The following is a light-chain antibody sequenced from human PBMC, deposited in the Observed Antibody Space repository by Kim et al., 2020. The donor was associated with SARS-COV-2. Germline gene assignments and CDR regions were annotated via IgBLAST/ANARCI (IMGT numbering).Light chain of an antibody. CDR1: QTIAKY. V-gene: IGKV1-39*01. CDR2: DAT. CDR3: QQSYTTPIT. J-gene: IGKJ5*01. Sequence: DIEMTQSPSSLSAWVGDRVTISCRASQTIAKYVNWYQQRPGKAPKILLFDATTLHVGVPSRFSGSASGTGFTLTISGVQVEDFATYFCQQSYTTPITFGQGTRLEIK.